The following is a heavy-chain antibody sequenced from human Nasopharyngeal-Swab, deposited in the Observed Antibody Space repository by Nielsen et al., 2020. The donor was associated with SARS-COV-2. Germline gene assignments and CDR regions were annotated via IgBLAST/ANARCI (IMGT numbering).Heavy chain of an antibody. CDR2: ISGSGGNT. CDR1: GFTFSSYA. V-gene: IGHV3-23*01. D-gene: IGHD3-16*01. J-gene: IGHJ4*02. CDR3: TRGRSGNYGYFDS. Sequence: GESLKISCAASGFTFSSYAMSWVRQAPGKGLEWVSAISGSGGNTYYADSVKGRFTISRDNAKNTLYLQMNSLRAEDTAVYYCTRGRSGNYGYFDSWGQGTLVTVSS.